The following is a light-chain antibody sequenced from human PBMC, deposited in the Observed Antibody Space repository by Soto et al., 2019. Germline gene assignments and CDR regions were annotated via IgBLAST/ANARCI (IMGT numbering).Light chain of an antibody. V-gene: IGLV2-14*02. Sequence: QSALTQPASVSGSPGQSITISCTGTSNDVGSYNLVSWYQQHPGKAPKLMIYDVTNRPSGVSNRFSGSKSGNTASLTISGLQAEDEADYFCSSYTSSNTVVFGGGTKLTVL. J-gene: IGLJ2*01. CDR2: DVT. CDR1: SNDVGSYNL. CDR3: SSYTSSNTVV.